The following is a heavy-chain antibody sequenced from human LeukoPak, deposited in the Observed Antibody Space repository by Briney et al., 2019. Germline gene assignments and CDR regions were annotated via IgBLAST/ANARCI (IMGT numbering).Heavy chain of an antibody. J-gene: IGHJ4*02. V-gene: IGHV4-4*07. CDR2: IYISGST. CDR3: ARERLVGAQSDY. CDR1: GGSISSYY. Sequence: PSETLSLTCTVPGGSISSYYWSWIRQPAGKGLEWIGRIYISGSTNYNPSLKSRVTMSVDTSKTQFSLRLSSVTAADTAVYYCARERLVGAQSDYWGQGTLVTVSS. D-gene: IGHD1-26*01.